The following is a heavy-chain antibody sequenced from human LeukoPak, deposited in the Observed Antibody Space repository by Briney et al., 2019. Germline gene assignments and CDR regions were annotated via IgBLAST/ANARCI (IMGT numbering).Heavy chain of an antibody. CDR1: GGTFSSYA. Sequence: ASVKVSCKASGGTFSSYAISWVRQAPGQGLEWMGWISAYNGNTNYAQKLQGRVTMTTDTSTSTAYMELRSLRSDDTAVYYCARDEAAAELGLQHWGQGTLVTVSS. CDR2: ISAYNGNT. V-gene: IGHV1-18*01. D-gene: IGHD6-13*01. CDR3: ARDEAAAELGLQH. J-gene: IGHJ1*01.